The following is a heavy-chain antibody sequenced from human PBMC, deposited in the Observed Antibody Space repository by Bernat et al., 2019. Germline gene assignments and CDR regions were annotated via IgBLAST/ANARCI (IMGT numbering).Heavy chain of an antibody. Sequence: EVQLLESGGDLVQPGGSLRLSCAASGFTFTSYGMNWVRQSPGKGLEWVSGIRGFGTGTYYADSVKGRFSIPRDNSKNTVSLQMNTLGVEDTAIYYCVKDMNFYASGSFDYWGQGTLVTVSS. V-gene: IGHV3-23*01. CDR3: VKDMNFYASGSFDY. D-gene: IGHD3-10*01. CDR2: IRGFGTGT. J-gene: IGHJ4*02. CDR1: GFTFTSYG.